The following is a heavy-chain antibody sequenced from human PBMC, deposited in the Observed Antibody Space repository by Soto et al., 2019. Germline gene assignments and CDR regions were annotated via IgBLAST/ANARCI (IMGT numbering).Heavy chain of an antibody. Sequence: PGGSLRLSCVASGITFGSRAMSWVRQAPGEGLGWVSTITDNGGDSKYADSVRGRFTISRDNSGQTLHLQMTSLTVDDTAIYFCAKVLRREYSDSLTDAFDFWGQGAMVTVSS. CDR2: ITDNGGDS. V-gene: IGHV3-23*01. CDR3: AKVLRREYSDSLTDAFDF. J-gene: IGHJ3*01. CDR1: GITFGSRA. D-gene: IGHD4-17*01.